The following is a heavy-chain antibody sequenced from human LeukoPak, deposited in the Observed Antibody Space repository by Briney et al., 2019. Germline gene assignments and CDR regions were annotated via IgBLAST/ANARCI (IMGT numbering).Heavy chain of an antibody. CDR1: GYSFTSYW. D-gene: IGHD2-15*01. CDR2: IYHGDSDT. V-gene: IGHV5-51*01. Sequence: GGSLKIFCKGSGYSFTSYWNGWGRHLPGKGLEWLVIIYHGDSDTRYSPSLQGQVTISTDKSNSTAYLQWSSLKASDTAMYYCARTCSGSSCYYDYWGQGTLVTVSS. J-gene: IGHJ4*02. CDR3: ARTCSGSSCYYDY.